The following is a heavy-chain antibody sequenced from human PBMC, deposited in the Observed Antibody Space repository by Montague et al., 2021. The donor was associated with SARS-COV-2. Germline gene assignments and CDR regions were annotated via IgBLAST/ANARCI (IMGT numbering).Heavy chain of an antibody. Sequence: SLRLSCAASGFAFNNFAMTWVRQPPGKGLEWVSSIFGSGSGKYYADSGKGRFTISRDNSKNTLYLQMNSLRAEDTAVYYCARILSYYYGMDVWGQGTTVTVSS. CDR2: IFGSGSGK. V-gene: IGHV3-23*01. J-gene: IGHJ6*02. CDR3: ARILSYYYGMDV. CDR1: GFAFNNFA. D-gene: IGHD2-15*01.